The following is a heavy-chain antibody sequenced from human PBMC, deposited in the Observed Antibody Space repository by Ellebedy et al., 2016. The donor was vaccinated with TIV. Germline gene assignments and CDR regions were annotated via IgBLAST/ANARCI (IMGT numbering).Heavy chain of an antibody. J-gene: IGHJ3*02. CDR1: GASISSTPYY. V-gene: IGHV4-39*07. Sequence: GSLRLXCNVSGASISSTPYYWGWIRQPPGKGLEWIGSIYYSGNTHYNPSLESRVTISLDTSKNQFSLRVTSVTAADTAVYFCAKIEDALDIWGPGTMVTVSS. D-gene: IGHD2/OR15-2a*01. CDR2: IYYSGNT. CDR3: AKIEDALDI.